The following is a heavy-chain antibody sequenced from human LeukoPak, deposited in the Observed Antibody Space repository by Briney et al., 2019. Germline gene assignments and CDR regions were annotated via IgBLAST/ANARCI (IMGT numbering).Heavy chain of an antibody. D-gene: IGHD5-18*01. CDR3: ARGTDTAMDAPFDY. Sequence: PETLSLTCTVSGGSISTYYWSWIRQPAGKGLEWIGRIYTGGSTNYNPSLTSRATLPVDQSKNQSSWNLNSVTAAATTWTYFARGTDTAMDAPFDYWGQGTLVTVSS. V-gene: IGHV4-4*07. CDR2: IYTGGST. CDR1: GGSISTYY. J-gene: IGHJ4*02.